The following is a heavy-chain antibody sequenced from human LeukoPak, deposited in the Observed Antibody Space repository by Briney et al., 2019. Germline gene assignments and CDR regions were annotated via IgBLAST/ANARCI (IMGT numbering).Heavy chain of an antibody. V-gene: IGHV4-59*01. CDR2: IYYSGST. D-gene: IGHD5-24*01. J-gene: IGHJ4*02. CDR1: GDSMRNYY. CDR3: AREGVATTHYFDY. Sequence: ASETLSLTCSVSGDSMRNYYWSWIQQPPGKGLEWIGYIYYSGSTNYNPSLKSRVTISVDTSKNQFSLKLSSVTAADTAVYYCAREGVATTHYFDYWGQGTLVTVSS.